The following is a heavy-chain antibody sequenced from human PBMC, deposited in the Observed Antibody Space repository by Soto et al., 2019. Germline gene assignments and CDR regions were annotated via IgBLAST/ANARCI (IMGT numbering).Heavy chain of an antibody. Sequence: GGSLRLSCAASGFTFSSYVMHWVRQAPGKGLEWVAVISYDGINKYYADSVKGRFTISRDNSKNTLYLQMNSLRAEDTAVYYCAKDTYYYDSSGYQRANYFDYWGQGTLVTVX. CDR1: GFTFSSYV. D-gene: IGHD3-22*01. J-gene: IGHJ4*02. V-gene: IGHV3-30*18. CDR2: ISYDGINK. CDR3: AKDTYYYDSSGYQRANYFDY.